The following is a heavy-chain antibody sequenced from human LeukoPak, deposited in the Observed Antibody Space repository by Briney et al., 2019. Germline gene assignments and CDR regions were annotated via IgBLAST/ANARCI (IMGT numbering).Heavy chain of an antibody. CDR2: ISYDGSNK. D-gene: IGHD6-13*01. CDR1: GFTFSSYA. CDR3: ARDPKYSSSWYEGYWFDP. J-gene: IGHJ5*02. Sequence: QPGGSLRLSCAASGFTFSSYAMHWVRQAPGKGLEWVAVISYDGSNKYYADSVKGRFTISRDNSKNTLYLQMNSLRAEDTAVYYCARDPKYSSSWYEGYWFDPWGQGTLVTVSS. V-gene: IGHV3-30*04.